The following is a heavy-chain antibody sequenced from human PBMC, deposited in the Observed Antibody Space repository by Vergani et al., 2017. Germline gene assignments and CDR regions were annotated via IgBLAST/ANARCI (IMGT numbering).Heavy chain of an antibody. CDR3: ANAARRCGRGWVDH. Sequence: EVQLVESGGGLVQPGGSLRLSCAASGFTFSSYSMNWVRQAPGKGLEWVSYISSSSSTIYYADSVKGRFTISRDNAKNSLYLQMNSLRAEDTAVYYCANAARRCGRGWVDHWGQGTLVTVSS. D-gene: IGHD6-6*01. CDR2: ISSSSSTI. CDR1: GFTFSSYS. V-gene: IGHV3-48*01. J-gene: IGHJ5*02.